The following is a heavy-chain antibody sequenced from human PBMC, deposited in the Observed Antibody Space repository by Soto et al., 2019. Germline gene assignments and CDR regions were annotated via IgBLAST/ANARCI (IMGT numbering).Heavy chain of an antibody. Sequence: QVQLVQSGAEVKKPGSSVKVSCKASGGTFSSYAISWVRQAPGQGLEWMGGIIPIFGTANYAQKFQGRVTITADESTSTAYMELSSLRSEDTAVYYCASYDSSGYSYAPLFAFDIWGQGTMVTVSS. CDR2: IIPIFGTA. V-gene: IGHV1-69*01. CDR1: GGTFSSYA. J-gene: IGHJ3*02. CDR3: ASYDSSGYSYAPLFAFDI. D-gene: IGHD3-22*01.